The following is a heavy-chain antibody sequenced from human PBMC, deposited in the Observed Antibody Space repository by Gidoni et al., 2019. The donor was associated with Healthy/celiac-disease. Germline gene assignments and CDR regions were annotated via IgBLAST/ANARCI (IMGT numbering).Heavy chain of an antibody. V-gene: IGHV1-46*01. CDR1: GYTFTSYY. CDR2: INPSGGST. CDR3: ARDQRITIVGVVHLYY. Sequence: QVQLVQSGAAVKKPGASVTVSCKASGYTFTSYYMHWVRQAPGQGLEWMGIINPSGGSTSYAQKFQGRVTMTRDTSTSTVYMELSSLRSEDTAVYYCARDQRITIVGVVHLYYWGQGTLVTVSS. J-gene: IGHJ4*02. D-gene: IGHD3-3*01.